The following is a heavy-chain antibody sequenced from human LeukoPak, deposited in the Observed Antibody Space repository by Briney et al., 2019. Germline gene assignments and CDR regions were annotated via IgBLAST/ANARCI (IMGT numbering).Heavy chain of an antibody. Sequence: PSETLSLTCTVSGGSISSHYWSWIRQPPGKGLEWIGYIYYSGSTNYNPSLKSRVTTSVDTSKNQFSLKLSSVTAADTAVYYCARDRYDFWSGGSRGHFDYWGQGTLVTVSS. CDR3: ARDRYDFWSGGSRGHFDY. J-gene: IGHJ4*02. CDR1: GGSISSHY. CDR2: IYYSGST. V-gene: IGHV4-59*11. D-gene: IGHD3-3*01.